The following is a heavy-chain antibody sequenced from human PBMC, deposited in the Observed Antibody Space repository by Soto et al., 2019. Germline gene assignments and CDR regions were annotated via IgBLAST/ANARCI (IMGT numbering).Heavy chain of an antibody. V-gene: IGHV3-33*01. CDR1: GFTFSSYG. CDR3: ARALSSSWYYYYGMDV. CDR2: IWYDGSNK. J-gene: IGHJ6*02. Sequence: GGSLKLSCAASGFTFSSYGMPWVRQAPGKGLEWVAVIWYDGSNKYYADSVKGRFTISRDNSKNTLYLQMNSRRAEDTAVYYCARALSSSWYYYYGMDVWGQGTTVTVSS. D-gene: IGHD6-13*01.